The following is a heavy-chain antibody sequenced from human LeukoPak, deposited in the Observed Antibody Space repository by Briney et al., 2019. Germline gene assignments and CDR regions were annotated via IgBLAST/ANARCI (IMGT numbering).Heavy chain of an antibody. J-gene: IGHJ6*02. Sequence: GGSLRLSCAASGFTFSNHGMHWVRQAPGKGLEWVAAIWYDGSNKYYTDSVKGRFAISRDNSRKTVYLQMNSLRAEDTAVYYCAKGFNQYDFYHGMDVWGQGTTVTVSS. D-gene: IGHD3-3*01. V-gene: IGHV3-33*06. CDR1: GFTFSNHG. CDR3: AKGFNQYDFYHGMDV. CDR2: IWYDGSNK.